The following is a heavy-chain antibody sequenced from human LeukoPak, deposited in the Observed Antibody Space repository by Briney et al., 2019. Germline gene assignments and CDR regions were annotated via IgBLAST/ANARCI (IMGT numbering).Heavy chain of an antibody. V-gene: IGHV3-30*18. CDR2: VSCAGSTT. Sequence: PGGSLRLSCAASAFTFSNYGMHWARQAPGKGLEWVAVVSCAGSTTYYADSVKGRFTISRDNSKNTLYLQMNSLRAEDTAVYYCAKEPIPMAGGYYFDYWGQGTLVTVSS. CDR3: AKEPIPMAGGYYFDY. J-gene: IGHJ4*02. D-gene: IGHD6-19*01. CDR1: AFTFSNYG.